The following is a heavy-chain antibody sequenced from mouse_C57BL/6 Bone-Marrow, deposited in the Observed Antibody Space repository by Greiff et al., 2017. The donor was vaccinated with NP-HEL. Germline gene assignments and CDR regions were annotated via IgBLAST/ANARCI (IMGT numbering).Heavy chain of an antibody. V-gene: IGHV2-2*01. CDR3: ARKNYGSKAWFAY. CDR2: IWSGGST. CDR1: GFSLTSYG. D-gene: IGHD1-1*01. J-gene: IGHJ3*01. Sequence: VKLVESGPGLVQPSQSLSITCTVSGFSLTSYGVHWVRQSPGKGLEWLGVIWSGGSTDSNAAFISRLSISKDNSKSQVFFKMNSLQTDDTAVYYCARKNYGSKAWFAYWGQGTLVTVSA.